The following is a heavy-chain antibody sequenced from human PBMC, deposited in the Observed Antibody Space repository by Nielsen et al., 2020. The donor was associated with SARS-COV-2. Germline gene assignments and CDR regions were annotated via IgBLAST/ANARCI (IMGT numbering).Heavy chain of an antibody. V-gene: IGHV1-69*02. CDR2: IIPILGIA. CDR1: GGTFSSYT. D-gene: IGHD6-13*01. CDR3: ASDTGIAAAGAY. J-gene: IGHJ4*02. Sequence: SVNVSCKASGGTFSSYTISWVRQAPGQGLEWMGRIIPILGIANYAQKFQGRVTITADKSTSTAYMELSSLRSEDTAVYYCASDTGIAAAGAYWGQGTLVTVSS.